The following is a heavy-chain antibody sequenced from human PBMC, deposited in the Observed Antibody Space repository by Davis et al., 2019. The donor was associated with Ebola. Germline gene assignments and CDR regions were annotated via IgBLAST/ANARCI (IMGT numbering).Heavy chain of an antibody. CDR3: AKESASCGGDCYSLSDS. Sequence: PGGSLRLSCIASGFSFNSYTMNWVRQAPGKGLEWLSYITNGGSTNSYADSVKGRFTVSRDNSKSTLYLQMNSLRAEDTAVYYCAKESASCGGDCYSLSDSWGQGTLVTVSS. CDR2: ITNGGSTN. V-gene: IGHV3-48*04. CDR1: GFSFNSYT. J-gene: IGHJ4*02. D-gene: IGHD2-21*02.